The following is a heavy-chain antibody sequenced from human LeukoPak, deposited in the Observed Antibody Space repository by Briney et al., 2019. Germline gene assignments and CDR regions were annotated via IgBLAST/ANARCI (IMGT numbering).Heavy chain of an antibody. CDR2: IYYSGST. D-gene: IGHD6-13*01. CDR1: GGSISSYY. Sequence: PSETLSLTCTVSGGSISSYYWSWIRQPPGKGLEWTGYIYYSGSTNYNPSLKSRVTISVDTSKNQFSLKLSSVSAADTAVYYCASQSSSWYGAAYYYYMDVWGKGTTVTVSS. V-gene: IGHV4-59*01. CDR3: ASQSSSWYGAAYYYYMDV. J-gene: IGHJ6*03.